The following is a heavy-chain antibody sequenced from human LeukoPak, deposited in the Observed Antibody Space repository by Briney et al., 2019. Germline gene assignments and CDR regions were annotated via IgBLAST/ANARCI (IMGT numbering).Heavy chain of an antibody. Sequence: SETLSLTCTVSGGSISSYYWSWIRQPPGKGLEWIGYIYYGGSTNYNPSLKSRVTISVDTPKNQFSLKLSSVTAADTAVYYCARSIQWLGYYFDYWGQGTLVTVSS. CDR3: ARSIQWLGYYFDY. D-gene: IGHD5-12*01. J-gene: IGHJ4*02. V-gene: IGHV4-59*01. CDR1: GGSISSYY. CDR2: IYYGGST.